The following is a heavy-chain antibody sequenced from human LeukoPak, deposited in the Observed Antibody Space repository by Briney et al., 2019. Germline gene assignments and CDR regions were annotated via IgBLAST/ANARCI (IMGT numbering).Heavy chain of an antibody. Sequence: PGGSLRLSCAASGFTFSSYAMHWVRQAPGKGLEWVAVISYDGSNKYYADSVKGRFTISRDNSKNTLYLQMNSLRAEDTAVYYCARDRARYGSSWYAIDYWGQGTLVTVSS. CDR1: GFTFSSYA. CDR3: ARDRARYGSSWYAIDY. V-gene: IGHV3-30*04. D-gene: IGHD6-13*01. J-gene: IGHJ4*02. CDR2: ISYDGSNK.